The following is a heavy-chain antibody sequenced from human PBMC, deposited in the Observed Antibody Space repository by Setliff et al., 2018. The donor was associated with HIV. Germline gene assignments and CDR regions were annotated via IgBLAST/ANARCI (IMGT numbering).Heavy chain of an antibody. CDR1: GFSFRSYA. D-gene: IGHD2-8*01. V-gene: IGHV3-23*01. CDR3: ARDIGIRIMVAASDASDI. CDR2: ISGSGDIT. Sequence: PGGSLRLSCAASGFSFRSYAVSWVRQAPGKGLEWVSVISGSGDITYYRESVKGRFTISRDNAKNSLFLQMNSLRAEDTAVYYCARDIGIRIMVAASDASDIWGQGTMVTVSS. J-gene: IGHJ3*02.